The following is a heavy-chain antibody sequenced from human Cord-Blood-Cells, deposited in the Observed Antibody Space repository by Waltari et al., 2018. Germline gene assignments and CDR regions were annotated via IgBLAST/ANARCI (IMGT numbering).Heavy chain of an antibody. CDR2: IKSKTEGGTT. Sequence: EVQLVESGGGLVKPGGSLRLSCAASGFTFSNAWMSWVRPAPGKGLEWVGHIKSKTEGGTTDYAAPVKGRFTISRDDSKNTLYLQMNSLKTEDTAVYYCTTERYCTGGVCYLGLDYWGQGTLVTVSS. CDR3: TTERYCTGGVCYLGLDY. CDR1: GFTFSNAW. V-gene: IGHV3-15*01. D-gene: IGHD2-8*02. J-gene: IGHJ4*02.